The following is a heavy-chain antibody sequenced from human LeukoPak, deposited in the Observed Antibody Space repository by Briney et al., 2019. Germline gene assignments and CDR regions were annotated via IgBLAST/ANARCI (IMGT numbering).Heavy chain of an antibody. V-gene: IGHV1-24*01. Sequence: GASVKVSCKVSGYTLTELSMHWVRQAPGKGLEWMGGVDPEDGEIIYAQNFQGRVTMTEDTSTDTAYMELTSLRSEDKAVYYCAIDVGELLTYWGQGTLVTVSS. CDR2: VDPEDGEI. D-gene: IGHD1-26*01. CDR3: AIDVGELLTY. CDR1: GYTLTELS. J-gene: IGHJ4*02.